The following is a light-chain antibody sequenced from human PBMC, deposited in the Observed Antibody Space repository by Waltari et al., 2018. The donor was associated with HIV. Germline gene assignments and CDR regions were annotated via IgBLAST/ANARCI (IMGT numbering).Light chain of an antibody. J-gene: IGLJ3*02. V-gene: IGLV3-21*04. Sequence: YVLTQPPSVSEAPGKTARITCGGSDIGSKSVHWYQQKPGQAPVQVIYYDNDRPSGIPGRFSGSNSGNTATLTISRVEAGDEADYFCQVWDSETDHWVFGGGTKLTVL. CDR2: YDN. CDR3: QVWDSETDHWV. CDR1: DIGSKS.